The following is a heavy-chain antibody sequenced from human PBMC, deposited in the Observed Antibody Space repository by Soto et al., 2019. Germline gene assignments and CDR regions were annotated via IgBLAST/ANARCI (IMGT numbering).Heavy chain of an antibody. Sequence: PGGSLRLSCAASGFTFSDYYMSWIRQAPGKGLEWVSYISSSSSYTNYADSVKGRFTISRDNAKNSLYLQMNSLRAEDTAVYYCGTSTYDSSGRPAWGQGTLVTVSS. D-gene: IGHD3-22*01. J-gene: IGHJ5*02. CDR1: GFTFSDYY. V-gene: IGHV3-11*03. CDR3: GTSTYDSSGRPA. CDR2: ISSSSSYT.